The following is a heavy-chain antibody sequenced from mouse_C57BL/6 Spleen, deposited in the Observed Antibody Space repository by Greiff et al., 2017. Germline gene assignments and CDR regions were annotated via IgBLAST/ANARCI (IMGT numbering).Heavy chain of an antibody. CDR2: IYPSDSET. Sequence: VQLQQPGAELVRPGSSVKLSCKASGYTFTSYWMDWVKQRPGQGLEWIGNIYPSDSETHYNQKFKDKATLTVDKSSSTAYMQLSSLTSEDSAVXYCARRGYGSSLDYWGQGTTLTVSS. J-gene: IGHJ2*01. CDR1: GYTFTSYW. D-gene: IGHD1-1*01. V-gene: IGHV1-61*01. CDR3: ARRGYGSSLDY.